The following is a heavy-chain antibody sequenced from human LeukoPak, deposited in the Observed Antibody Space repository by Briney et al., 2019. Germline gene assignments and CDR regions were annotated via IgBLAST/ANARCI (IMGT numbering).Heavy chain of an antibody. D-gene: IGHD3-22*01. CDR2: ISGTGSGT. CDR1: GFSFSSHA. CDR3: AKVPYYYDSTAYLFDY. J-gene: IGHJ4*02. V-gene: IGHV3-23*01. Sequence: GGSLRLSCAASGFSFSSHAMNWVRQAPGKGLEWVSGISGTGSGTYYADSVKGRFTISRDNSKSTLFLQMSSLRDGDTAIYYCAKVPYYYDSTAYLFDYWGQGTLVTVSS.